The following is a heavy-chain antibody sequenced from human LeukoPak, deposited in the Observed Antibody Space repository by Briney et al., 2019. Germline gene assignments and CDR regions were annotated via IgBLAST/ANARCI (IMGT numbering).Heavy chain of an antibody. J-gene: IGHJ4*02. CDR1: GFTFSSYA. CDR3: ARGILYYYDSSGLDY. Sequence: GGSLRLSCAASGFTFSSYAMHWVRQAPGKGLEWVAVISYDGSNKYYADSVKGRFTISRDNSKNTLYLQMNSLRAEDTAVYCCARGILYYYDSSGLDYWGQGTLVTVSS. V-gene: IGHV3-30*04. CDR2: ISYDGSNK. D-gene: IGHD3-22*01.